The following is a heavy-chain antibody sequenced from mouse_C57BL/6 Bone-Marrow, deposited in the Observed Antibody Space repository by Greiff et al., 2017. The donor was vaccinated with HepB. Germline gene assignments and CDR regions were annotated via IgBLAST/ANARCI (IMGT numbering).Heavy chain of an antibody. CDR3: ARGGATGAFAY. J-gene: IGHJ3*01. CDR2: ITYDGSST. CDR1: GFTFSDYY. V-gene: IGHV5-16*01. Sequence: EVQVVESEGGLVQPGSSMKLSCTASGFTFSDYYMAWVRQVPEKGLEWVANITYDGSSTYYLDSLKSRFIISRDNAKNMLYLQRSSLKSEDTATYDCARGGATGAFAYWGQGTLVTVSA. D-gene: IGHD3-1*01.